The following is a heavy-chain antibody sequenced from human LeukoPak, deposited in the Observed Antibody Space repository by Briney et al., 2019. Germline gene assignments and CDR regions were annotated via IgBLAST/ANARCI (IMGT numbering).Heavy chain of an antibody. CDR2: IRYDGSNK. D-gene: IGHD4-17*01. CDR3: AKEDWRYGDGDYYFDY. CDR1: GFTFSSYG. J-gene: IGHJ4*02. V-gene: IGHV3-30*02. Sequence: PGGSLRLSCAASGFTFSSYGMHWVRQAPGKGLEWVAFIRYDGSNKYYADSVKGRFTISRDNSKNTLYLQMNSLRAEDTAVYYCAKEDWRYGDGDYYFDYWGQGTLVTVSS.